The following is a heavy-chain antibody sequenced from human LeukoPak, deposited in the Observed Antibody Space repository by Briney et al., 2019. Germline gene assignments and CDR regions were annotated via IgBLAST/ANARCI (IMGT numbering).Heavy chain of an antibody. D-gene: IGHD3-22*01. CDR3: ANAYYYDSSGYYFDY. V-gene: IGHV3-30*02. J-gene: IGHJ4*02. CDR2: IRYDGSNK. CDR1: GFTFSSYG. Sequence: TGGSLRLSWAASGFTFSSYGMHSARQAPGKGLERVAFIRYDGSNKYYADSVKGRFTISRDNSKNTLYLQMNSLRAEDTAVYYCANAYYYDSSGYYFDYWGQGTLVTVSS.